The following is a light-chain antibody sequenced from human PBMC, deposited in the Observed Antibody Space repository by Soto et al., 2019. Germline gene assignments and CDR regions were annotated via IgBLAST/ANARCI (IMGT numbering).Light chain of an antibody. CDR1: QSVPSNY. CDR2: AAS. Sequence: IVLTQSPGTLSLSPGERATLSCRASQSVPSNYVAWYQQKPGQAPRLLIYAASSRTTGIPDRFSGSGSGTDFTLTISRFEPEDFAVYYCQQYGSNPSITFGQGTRLEIK. V-gene: IGKV3-20*01. J-gene: IGKJ5*01. CDR3: QQYGSNPSIT.